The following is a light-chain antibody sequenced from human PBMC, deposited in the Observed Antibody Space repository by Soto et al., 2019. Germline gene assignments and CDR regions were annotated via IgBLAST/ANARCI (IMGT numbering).Light chain of an antibody. CDR3: AAWDDSLNGPT. J-gene: IGLJ2*01. Sequence: QAVLTQPPSTSGTPGQRVTISCSGGSSNIGTYTVSWYQQFPETAPTLLIYCSNQLPSGVPYRFSGSKSGTSASLSIGGRQSEDEADYYCAAWDDSLNGPTFGGGTKLTVL. CDR1: SSNIGTYT. V-gene: IGLV1-44*01. CDR2: CSN.